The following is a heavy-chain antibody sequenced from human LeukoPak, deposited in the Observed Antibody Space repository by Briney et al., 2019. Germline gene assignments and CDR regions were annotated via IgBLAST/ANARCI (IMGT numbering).Heavy chain of an antibody. V-gene: IGHV4-61*01. CDR3: ARTKRFWSGYYITHFDY. CDR2: IYYSGST. D-gene: IGHD3-3*01. J-gene: IGHJ4*02. CDR1: GGSVSSGSYY. Sequence: PSETLSLTCTVSGGSVSSGSYYWSWLRPPPGKGLEWIGYIYYSGSTNYNPSLKSRVTISVDTSKNLFPLKLSSVTAADTAVYYCARTKRFWSGYYITHFDYWGQGTLVTVSS.